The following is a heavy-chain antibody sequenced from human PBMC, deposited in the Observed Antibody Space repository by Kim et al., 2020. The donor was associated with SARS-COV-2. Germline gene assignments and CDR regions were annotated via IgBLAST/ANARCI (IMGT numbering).Heavy chain of an antibody. CDR2: IYHSGST. V-gene: IGHV4-34*01. J-gene: IGHJ4*02. CDR1: GGSFSGHY. D-gene: IGHD6-13*01. Sequence: SETLSLTCGVYGGSFSGHYWTWIRQSPGKGLEWIGEIYHSGSTIYNSSLKNRVTISVDTSRNQFSLKMSSVTAADTAVYYCARAPAAAGTIDYWGQGTLVTVSS. CDR3: ARAPAAAGTIDY.